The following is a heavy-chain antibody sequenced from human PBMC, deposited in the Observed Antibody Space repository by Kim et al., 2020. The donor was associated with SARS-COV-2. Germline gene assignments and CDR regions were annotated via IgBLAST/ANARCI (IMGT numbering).Heavy chain of an antibody. D-gene: IGHD3-10*01. CDR3: AREPMADYYGTTHPFDY. Sequence: GSLRLSCAASGFTFSSYSMNWVRQAPGKGLEWVSSISSSSSYIYYADSVKGRFTISRDNAKNSLYLQMNSLRAEDTAVYYCAREPMADYYGTTHPFDYWGQGTLVTVSS. CDR2: ISSSSSYI. CDR1: GFTFSSYS. V-gene: IGHV3-21*04. J-gene: IGHJ4*02.